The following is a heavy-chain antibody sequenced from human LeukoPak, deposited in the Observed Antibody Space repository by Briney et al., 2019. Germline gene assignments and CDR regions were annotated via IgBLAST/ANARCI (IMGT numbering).Heavy chain of an antibody. V-gene: IGHV3-30*02. Sequence: GGSLTPSCAASGFNFRNYGMHWVRQAPGKGLEWVAYTRDDGSKNWYGDSVKGRFTISRDNSKSTLYLQMNSLRGEDTAVYYCANGDCRGGRCSSGAYWGQGTLVTVSS. CDR2: TRDDGSKN. CDR3: ANGDCRGGRCSSGAY. D-gene: IGHD2-15*01. J-gene: IGHJ4*02. CDR1: GFNFRNYG.